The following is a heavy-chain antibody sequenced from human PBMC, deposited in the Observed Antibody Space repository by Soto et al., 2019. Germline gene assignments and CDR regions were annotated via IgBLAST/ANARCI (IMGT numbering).Heavy chain of an antibody. CDR1: GYSFTSYW. CDR2: IYPGDSDT. CDR3: ARFGIIDSSAWHDY. D-gene: IGHD6-25*01. Sequence: GGSPKISCKGSGYSFTSYWIGWVRQMPGKGLEWMGIIYPGDSDTRYSPSFQGQGTISADKSISTAYVQWSSLKASDTAMYYCARFGIIDSSAWHDYWGQGTPVTVSS. V-gene: IGHV5-51*01. J-gene: IGHJ4*02.